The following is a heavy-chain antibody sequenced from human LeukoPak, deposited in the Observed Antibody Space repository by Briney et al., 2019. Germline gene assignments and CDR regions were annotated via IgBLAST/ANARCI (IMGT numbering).Heavy chain of an antibody. J-gene: IGHJ4*02. V-gene: IGHV1-18*04. CDR2: ISAYNGNT. D-gene: IGHD6-13*01. Sequence: ASVKVSCKASGYTFIDYYIHWVRQVPGQGLEWMGWISAYNGNTNYAQKLQGRVTMTTDTSTSTAYMELRSLRSDDTAVYYCARGAGIAAAESAFGYWGQGTLVTVSS. CDR3: ARGAGIAAAESAFGY. CDR1: GYTFIDYY.